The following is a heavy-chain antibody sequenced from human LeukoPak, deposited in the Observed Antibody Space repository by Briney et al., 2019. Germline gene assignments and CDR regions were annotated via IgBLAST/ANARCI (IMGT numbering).Heavy chain of an antibody. CDR3: AREGAASGWYSDY. CDR1: GFTFSSSA. D-gene: IGHD6-19*01. V-gene: IGHV3-30*07. J-gene: IGHJ4*02. Sequence: PGRSLRLSCAASGFTFSSSAMHWVRQAPGKGLELVAVIPYDGSNKYYADSVKGRFTISRNNSKNTLYLQMNSLRAEDTAVYYCAREGAASGWYSDYWGQGTLVSVSS. CDR2: IPYDGSNK.